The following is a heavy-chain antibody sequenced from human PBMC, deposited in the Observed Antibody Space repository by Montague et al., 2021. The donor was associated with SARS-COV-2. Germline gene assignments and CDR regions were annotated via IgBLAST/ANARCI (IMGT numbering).Heavy chain of an antibody. V-gene: IGHV2-26*01. CDR2: IFSNDEK. Sequence: PALGKPTQTLTLTCTVSGFSLSNARMGVSWIRQPPGKALEWLAHIFSNDEKSYSTSLKSRLTISKDTSKSQVVLTMTNMDPVDTATYYCARISIAAAGYYYYGMDVWGQGTTVTVSS. CDR1: GFSLSNARMG. D-gene: IGHD6-13*01. CDR3: ARISIAAAGYYYYGMDV. J-gene: IGHJ6*02.